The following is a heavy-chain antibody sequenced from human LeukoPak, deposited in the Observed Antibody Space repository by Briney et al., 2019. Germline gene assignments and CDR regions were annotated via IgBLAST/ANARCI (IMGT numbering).Heavy chain of an antibody. Sequence: GESLKISCKGSGYSFTSYWIGWVRQMPGEGLEWMGIIYPGDSDTRYSPSFQGQVTISADKSISTAYLQWSSLKASDTAMYDCSRPYGSRSYCFDYWGQGTLVTVSS. D-gene: IGHD3-10*01. CDR1: GYSFTSYW. CDR3: SRPYGSRSYCFDY. J-gene: IGHJ4*02. V-gene: IGHV5-51*01. CDR2: IYPGDSDT.